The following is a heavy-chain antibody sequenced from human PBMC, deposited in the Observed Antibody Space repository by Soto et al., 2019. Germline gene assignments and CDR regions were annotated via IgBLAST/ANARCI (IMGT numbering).Heavy chain of an antibody. D-gene: IGHD3-9*01. V-gene: IGHV4-30-4*01. J-gene: IGHJ5*02. CDR3: ARDNFEEEEQGWFDP. Sequence: SQTLSLTCTVCDGSISSGDYYRSWIRQPPGKGLEWIGYIYYSGSTYYNPSLKSRVTISVDTSKNQFSLKLSSVTAADTAVYYCARDNFEEEEQGWFDPWGQGTLVTVSS. CDR2: IYYSGST. CDR1: DGSISSGDYY.